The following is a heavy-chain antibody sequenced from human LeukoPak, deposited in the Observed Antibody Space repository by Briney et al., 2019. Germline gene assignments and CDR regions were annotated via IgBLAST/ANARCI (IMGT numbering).Heavy chain of an antibody. J-gene: IGHJ4*02. CDR3: ARVGYYSSGPFSHLDY. D-gene: IGHD3-10*01. CDR2: MSYDGSNE. CDR1: GFTFSRYA. V-gene: IGHV3-30-3*01. Sequence: GGSLRLSCAASGFTFSRYAMHWVRQAPGKGLEWVAVMSYDGSNEYYADSVKGRFTISRDSSENTLYLQMNSLRVEDTAVYYCARVGYYSSGPFSHLDYWGQGTLVTVPS.